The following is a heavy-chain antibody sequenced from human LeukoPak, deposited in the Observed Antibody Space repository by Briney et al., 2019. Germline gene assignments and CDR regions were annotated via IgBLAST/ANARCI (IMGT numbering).Heavy chain of an antibody. CDR1: GVSISSYH. D-gene: IGHD6-19*01. Sequence: PSETLSLTCTVSGVSISSYHWNWLRQPPGKGLEWIGNIYYSGRTNYNPSLKSRVTLSVDTSKNQFSLKMSSVTAADTAVYYCARDPRGSSGWYNFDYWGQGTVVTVSS. J-gene: IGHJ4*02. CDR3: ARDPRGSSGWYNFDY. CDR2: IYYSGRT. V-gene: IGHV4-59*01.